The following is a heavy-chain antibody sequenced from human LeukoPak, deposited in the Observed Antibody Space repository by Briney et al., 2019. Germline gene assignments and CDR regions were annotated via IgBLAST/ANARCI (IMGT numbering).Heavy chain of an antibody. J-gene: IGHJ4*02. Sequence: PGGSLRPSCAASGFTFSTYWMTWVRQAPGKGLEWVASISSDGSGKYYMDSVKSRFTISRDNAKNSLFLQMNSLRADDTAVHYCGRVRPGDADYWGQGTLVTVSS. CDR1: GFTFSTYW. CDR3: GRVRPGDADY. CDR2: ISSDGSGK. D-gene: IGHD1-26*01. V-gene: IGHV3-7*01.